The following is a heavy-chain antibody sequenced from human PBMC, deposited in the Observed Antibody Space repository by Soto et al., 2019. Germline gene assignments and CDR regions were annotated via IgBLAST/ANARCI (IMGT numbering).Heavy chain of an antibody. V-gene: IGHV1-69*01. Sequence: QVQLVQSGAEVKKPGSSVKVSCKASGGTFSSYAISWVRQAPGQGLEWMGGIIPIFGTANYAQKFQGRVTITADESTSTAYMELSSLISEDTAVYYCERAHIRSFYYYGMDVWGQGTTVTVS. CDR2: IIPIFGTA. CDR1: GGTFSSYA. D-gene: IGHD3-16*02. J-gene: IGHJ6*02. CDR3: ERAHIRSFYYYGMDV.